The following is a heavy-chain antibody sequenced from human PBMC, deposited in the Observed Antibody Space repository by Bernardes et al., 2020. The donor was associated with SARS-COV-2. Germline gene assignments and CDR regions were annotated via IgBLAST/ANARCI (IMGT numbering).Heavy chain of an antibody. J-gene: IGHJ6*02. CDR3: AGGDLRGYGMDV. V-gene: IGHV1-18*01. CDR1: GYTFTSYG. D-gene: IGHD2-21*01. Sequence: ASVKVSCKASGYTFTSYGISWVRQAPGQGLEWMGWISAYIGNTNYAQNLQGRVTMTTDTSTSTAYMEPRSLRSDDTAVYYCAGGDLRGYGMDVWGQGTTVTVSS. CDR2: ISAYIGNT.